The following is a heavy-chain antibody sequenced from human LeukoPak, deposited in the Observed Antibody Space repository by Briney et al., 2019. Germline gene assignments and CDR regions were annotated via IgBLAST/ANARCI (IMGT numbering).Heavy chain of an antibody. CDR1: GGSITSYY. CDR3: ARDRQWLVPRSYYYGMDV. Sequence: PSGTLSLTCTVSGGSITSYYWNWIRQPPGKGLEWIGYIFYSGSTYYNPSLKSRVTISVDTSKNQFSLRLTSVTAADTAVYYCARDRQWLVPRSYYYGMDVWGQGTTVTVSS. D-gene: IGHD6-19*01. V-gene: IGHV4-59*01. J-gene: IGHJ6*02. CDR2: IFYSGST.